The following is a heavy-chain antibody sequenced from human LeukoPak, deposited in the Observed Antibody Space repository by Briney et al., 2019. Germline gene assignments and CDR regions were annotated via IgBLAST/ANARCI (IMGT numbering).Heavy chain of an antibody. D-gene: IGHD3-10*01. Sequence: SQTLSLTCAVSGGSISSGGYSWSWIRQPPGKGLEWIGSIYHSGSTYYNPSLKSRVTISVDRSKNQCSLKLSSVTAADTAVYYCARERITMVRGVPLNWFDPWGQGTLVTVSS. CDR1: GGSISSGGYS. V-gene: IGHV4-30-2*01. CDR3: ARERITMVRGVPLNWFDP. CDR2: IYHSGST. J-gene: IGHJ5*02.